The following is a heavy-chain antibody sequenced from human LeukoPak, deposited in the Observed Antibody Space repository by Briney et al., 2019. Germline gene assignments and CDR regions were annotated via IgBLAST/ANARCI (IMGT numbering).Heavy chain of an antibody. J-gene: IGHJ3*01. CDR2: INGGGDAT. CDR1: GFSFNNNA. V-gene: IGHV3-23*01. D-gene: IGHD2-2*01. CDR3: ARCTASCYANAFDV. Sequence: GGSLRLSCAASGFSFNNNAMSWVRQAPGKGLEWVSAINGGGDATEYADSVKDRFTISRDNSKKTLYLQMNSLRPEDTAVYYCARCTASCYANAFDVWGQGTLLTVSS.